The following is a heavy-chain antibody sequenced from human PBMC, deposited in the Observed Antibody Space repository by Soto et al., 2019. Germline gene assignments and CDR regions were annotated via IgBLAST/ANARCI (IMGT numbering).Heavy chain of an antibody. Sequence: EVQLVESGGGLVQPGGSRRLSCAASGFTFSSYWMSWVRQAQGKGLEWVANIKQDGSEKYYVDSAKGRFTISRDNATNSLYLQMNSLRAEDTAVYYCAPQMGYWDAFDIWGQGTMVTVSS. CDR2: IKQDGSEK. CDR1: GFTFSSYW. CDR3: APQMGYWDAFDI. J-gene: IGHJ3*02. D-gene: IGHD2-21*01. V-gene: IGHV3-7*05.